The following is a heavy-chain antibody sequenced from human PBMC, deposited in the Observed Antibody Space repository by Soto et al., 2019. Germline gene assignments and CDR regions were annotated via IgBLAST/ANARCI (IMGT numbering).Heavy chain of an antibody. CDR3: AKSTCGTANGMVV. Sequence: EVQVVESGGGLVQPGRSLRLSCAASGFSFDDYAMHWVRQAPGTGLEWVSGISWNSGTIGYADSVKGRFTISRDNAKNALYLQMNSRRAEDTALYYCAKSTCGTANGMVVWVQGTTVTFSS. J-gene: IGHJ6*02. CDR1: GFSFDDYA. V-gene: IGHV3-9*01. D-gene: IGHD2-21*02. CDR2: ISWNSGTI.